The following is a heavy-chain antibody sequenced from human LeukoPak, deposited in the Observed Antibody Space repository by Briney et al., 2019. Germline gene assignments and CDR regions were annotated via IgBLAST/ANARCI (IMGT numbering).Heavy chain of an antibody. CDR1: GFSFSNYG. D-gene: IGHD1-1*01. J-gene: IGHJ4*02. Sequence: GGSLRLSCAASGFSFSNYGMHWVRQAPGKGLEWVALIWNDGSDKYYADSVKGRFTISRDNAKNSLYLQMDSLRAEDTAVYYCATDSPETAAFDYWGQGTLVTVSS. CDR2: IWNDGSDK. CDR3: ATDSPETAAFDY. V-gene: IGHV3-33*03.